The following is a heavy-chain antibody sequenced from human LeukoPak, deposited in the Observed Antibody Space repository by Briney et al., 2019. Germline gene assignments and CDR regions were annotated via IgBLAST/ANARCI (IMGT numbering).Heavy chain of an antibody. CDR3: ARVGDYALKD. D-gene: IGHD3-16*01. Sequence: SETLSLTCTVSGGSISSYYWSWIRQPSGKGLEWIGRIYTSGSTNYNPSLKSRVSMSVDTSKNQCTLKLSSVTAADTAVYYCARVGDYALKDWGQGTLVTVSS. CDR2: IYTSGST. V-gene: IGHV4-4*07. J-gene: IGHJ4*02. CDR1: GGSISSYY.